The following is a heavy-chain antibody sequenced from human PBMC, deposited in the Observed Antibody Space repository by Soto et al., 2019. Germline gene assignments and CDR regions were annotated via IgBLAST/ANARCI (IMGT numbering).Heavy chain of an antibody. D-gene: IGHD1-26*01. CDR2: ISSGSAYI. J-gene: IGHJ5*02. CDR3: ARDQGGSYDSWFDP. V-gene: IGHV3-21*06. CDR1: TFSMYS. Sequence: EVQVVESGGGLVKPGGSLRLSCTFTFSMYSMNWVRQAPGKGLEWVASISSGSAYIKYAESVKGRFTISRDNAKNSLHRQMKSLRAEDTAIYHCARDQGGSYDSWFDPWGQGTLVTVSS.